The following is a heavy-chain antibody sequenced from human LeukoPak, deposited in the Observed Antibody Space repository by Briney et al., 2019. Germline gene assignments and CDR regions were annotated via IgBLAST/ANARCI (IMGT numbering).Heavy chain of an antibody. Sequence: PGGSLRLSCAASGFTFSSYSMNWVHQAPGKGLEWVSSISSSSSYIYYADSVKGRFTISRDNAKNSLYLQMNSLRAEDTAVYYCARDDNWNDVGFDYWGQGTLVTVSS. V-gene: IGHV3-21*01. CDR3: ARDDNWNDVGFDY. CDR2: ISSSSSYI. D-gene: IGHD1-1*01. CDR1: GFTFSSYS. J-gene: IGHJ4*02.